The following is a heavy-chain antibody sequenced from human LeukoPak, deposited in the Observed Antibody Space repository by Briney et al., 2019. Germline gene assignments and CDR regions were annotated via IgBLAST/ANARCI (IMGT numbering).Heavy chain of an antibody. Sequence: SETLSLTCTVSGGSISSYYWSWIRQPAGKGLEWIGRIYTSGSTNYNPSLKSRVTISVDTSKNQFSLKLSSVTAADTAVYYCAREGWFGELLLYYYYMDVWGKGTTVTISS. CDR1: GGSISSYY. CDR3: AREGWFGELLLYYYYMDV. V-gene: IGHV4-4*07. J-gene: IGHJ6*03. D-gene: IGHD3-10*01. CDR2: IYTSGST.